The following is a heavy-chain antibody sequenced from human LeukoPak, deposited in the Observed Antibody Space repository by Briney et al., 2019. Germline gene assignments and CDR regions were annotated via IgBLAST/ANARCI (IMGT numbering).Heavy chain of an antibody. CDR1: RCTLSSYA. CDR3: AKGLPFIRAAKRPYDYDSVDAFDI. CDR2: ISGSGGST. D-gene: IGHD3-22*01. V-gene: IGHV3-23*01. Sequence: GGYLRLFGTGSRCTLSSYAVRWVRQAGGRVLERVSAISGSGGSTYYADSVKGRFTISRDNSKNTLYLQMNSLRAEDTAVYYCAKGLPFIRAAKRPYDYDSVDAFDIWGQGTMVTVSS. J-gene: IGHJ3*02.